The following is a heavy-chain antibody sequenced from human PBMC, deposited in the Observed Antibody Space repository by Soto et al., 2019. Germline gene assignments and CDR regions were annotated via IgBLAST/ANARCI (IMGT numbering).Heavy chain of an antibody. J-gene: IGHJ4*02. Sequence: HPGGSLRLSCAAFGFDFNKYAMTWVRQAPGKGLQWVSSITSNGDSTYYADSVKGRFTTSRDNSKNTLYLQMNSLRADDTAVFYCAKDSPSSTTSPFYFDSWGQGTLVTVSS. CDR1: GFDFNKYA. D-gene: IGHD2-2*01. CDR2: ITSNGDST. CDR3: AKDSPSSTTSPFYFDS. V-gene: IGHV3-23*01.